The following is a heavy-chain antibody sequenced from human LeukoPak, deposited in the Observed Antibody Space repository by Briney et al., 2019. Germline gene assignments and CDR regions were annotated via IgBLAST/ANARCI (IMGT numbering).Heavy chain of an antibody. CDR2: ISAYNGNT. D-gene: IGHD2-2*01. CDR1: GYTFTSYG. V-gene: IGHV1-18*01. Sequence: ASVKVSCKASGYTFTSYGISWVRRAPGQGLEWMGWISAYNGNTNYAQKLQGRVTMTTDTSTSTAYMELRSLRSDDTAVYYCARDGHIVVAPAANVAFDIWGQGTMVTVSS. CDR3: ARDGHIVVAPAANVAFDI. J-gene: IGHJ3*02.